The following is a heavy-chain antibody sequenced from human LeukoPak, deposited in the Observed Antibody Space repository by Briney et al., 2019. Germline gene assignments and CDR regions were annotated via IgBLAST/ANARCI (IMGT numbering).Heavy chain of an antibody. CDR2: ITGSDGGT. J-gene: IGHJ1*01. CDR3: VKDGARYTVTTKFFQH. D-gene: IGHD4-17*01. Sequence: GGSLRLSCAASGFTFSSNAMSWVRQAPGKGLEWVSAITGSDGGTYYADSVKGRFTISRDNSKNTLYLQMNTLRAEDTAVYYCVKDGARYTVTTKFFQHWGQGTLVTVSS. V-gene: IGHV3-23*01. CDR1: GFTFSSNA.